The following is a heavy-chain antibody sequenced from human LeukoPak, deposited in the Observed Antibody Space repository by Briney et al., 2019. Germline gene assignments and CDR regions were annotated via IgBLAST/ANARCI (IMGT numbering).Heavy chain of an antibody. CDR1: GFTFDDYA. D-gene: IGHD2-15*01. V-gene: IGHV3-9*01. J-gene: IGHJ4*02. Sequence: GGSLRLSCAASGFTFDDYATHWVRQAPGKGLEWVSGISWNSGSIGYADSVKGRFTISRDNAKNSLYLQMNSLRAEDTALYYCAKGVVAAYFDYWGQGTLVTVSS. CDR3: AKGVVAAYFDY. CDR2: ISWNSGSI.